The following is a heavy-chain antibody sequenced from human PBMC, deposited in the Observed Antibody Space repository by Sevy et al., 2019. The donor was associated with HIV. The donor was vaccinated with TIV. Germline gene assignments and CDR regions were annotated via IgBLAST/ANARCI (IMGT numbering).Heavy chain of an antibody. CDR3: ARAGYLNWFDP. J-gene: IGHJ5*02. V-gene: IGHV1-18*01. Sequence: ASVKVSCKASGYTFSSYGISWVRQAPGQGLEWMGWISGYNGNTNFAQKLQGRVTMTTDTSTGTAYMEVRSLRSDDTAVYYCARAGYLNWFDPWGQGTLVTVSS. CDR2: ISGYNGNT. D-gene: IGHD1-1*01. CDR1: GYTFSSYG.